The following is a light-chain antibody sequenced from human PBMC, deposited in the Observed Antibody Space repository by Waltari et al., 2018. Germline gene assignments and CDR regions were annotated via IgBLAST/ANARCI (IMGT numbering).Light chain of an antibody. Sequence: EIVLTPSPDTLSLSPGATATLSCRASQSVSRYLAWYQQKPGQAPRLLIYDASSRATGIPDRFSGSGSGTDFSLTISRLEPDDFAVYYCQKYVSLPATFGQGTKVEIK. CDR3: QKYVSLPAT. J-gene: IGKJ1*01. CDR1: QSVSRY. V-gene: IGKV3-20*01. CDR2: DAS.